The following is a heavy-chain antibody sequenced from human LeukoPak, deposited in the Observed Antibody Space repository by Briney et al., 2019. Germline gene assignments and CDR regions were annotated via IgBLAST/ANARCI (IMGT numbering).Heavy chain of an antibody. D-gene: IGHD3-22*01. CDR2: IIPIFGTA. Sequence: ASVKVSCKASGGTFSSYAISWVRQAPGQGLEWMGGIIPIFGTANYAQKFQGRVTITADESTSTAYMELSSLRSEDTAVYYCARGIYYYDSSGYYSDAFDIWGQGTMVTVSS. CDR3: ARGIYYYDSSGYYSDAFDI. V-gene: IGHV1-69*13. J-gene: IGHJ3*02. CDR1: GGTFSSYA.